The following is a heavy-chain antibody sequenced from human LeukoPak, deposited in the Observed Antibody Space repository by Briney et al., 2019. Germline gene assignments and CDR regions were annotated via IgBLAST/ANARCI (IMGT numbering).Heavy chain of an antibody. D-gene: IGHD3-22*01. CDR2: INPNSGGT. V-gene: IGHV1-2*02. CDR3: AREIGDDSSLNAFDI. J-gene: IGHJ3*02. CDR1: GYTFTGYY. Sequence: ASVKVSCKASGYTFTGYYMHWVRQAPGQGLEWMGWINPNSGGTNYAQRFQGRVTMTRDTSISTAYMELSRLRSDDTAGYYCAREIGDDSSLNAFDIWGQGTMVTVSS.